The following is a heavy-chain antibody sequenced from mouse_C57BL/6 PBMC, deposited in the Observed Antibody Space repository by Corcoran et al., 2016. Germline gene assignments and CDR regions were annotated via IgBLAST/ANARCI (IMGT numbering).Heavy chain of an antibody. D-gene: IGHD1-1*01. CDR2: ISYDGSN. Sequence: DVQLQESGPGLVKPSQSLSLTCSVTGYSITRGDYWNWCRHFPGKKLEWMGYISYDGSNNYNPSLKNRISITRDTSKNQFFLKLNSVTTEDTATSYCARDDYYGSSYGGWFAYWGQRTLVTVSA. CDR1: GYSITRGDY. CDR3: ARDDYYGSSYGGWFAY. J-gene: IGHJ3*01. V-gene: IGHV3-6*01.